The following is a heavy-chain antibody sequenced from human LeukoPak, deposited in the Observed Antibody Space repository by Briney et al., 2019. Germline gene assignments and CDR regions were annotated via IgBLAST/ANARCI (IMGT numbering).Heavy chain of an antibody. CDR2: IISNGGST. D-gene: IGHD2-21*02. J-gene: IGHJ4*02. Sequence: PGGSLRLSCSASGFTFSVYAIHWVRQAPGKGLEYVSTIISNGGSTYYADSVKGRFTISRDNSKNTVSLQMSSLRAEDTALYYCVKDGLAVCGGDCYSYFDYWGQGTLVTVSS. CDR1: GFTFSVYA. V-gene: IGHV3-64D*06. CDR3: VKDGLAVCGGDCYSYFDY.